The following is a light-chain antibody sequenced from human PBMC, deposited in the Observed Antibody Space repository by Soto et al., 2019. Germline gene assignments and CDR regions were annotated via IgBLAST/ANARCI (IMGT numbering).Light chain of an antibody. J-gene: IGKJ1*01. CDR2: GAS. CDR3: QQYGDSPWT. Sequence: EIVLTQSPGTLSLSPGERATLSCRASQGISINYLAWYQQKPGQAPRLLFYGASNWATGIPDRFRGSGSGTDFTLTISRLEPQDFAVYYCQQYGDSPWTFGQGTKLEI. CDR1: QGISINY. V-gene: IGKV3-20*01.